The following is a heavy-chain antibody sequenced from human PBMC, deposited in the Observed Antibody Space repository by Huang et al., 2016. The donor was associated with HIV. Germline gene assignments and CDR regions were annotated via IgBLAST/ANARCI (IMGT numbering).Heavy chain of an antibody. D-gene: IGHD2-2*03. V-gene: IGHV1-3*01. Sequence: QVQLVQSGAEFKKPGASLKLSCAASGYIFTTYSIHWFRRVPGQSLQWLGWTHPGNGRSPFLQSFNGRVILSRDLSAATVYMQLSGLTADDTATYFCARAARGDGYHGAFDVWGQGTMVTV. CDR1: GYIFTTYS. J-gene: IGHJ3*01. CDR2: THPGNGRS. CDR3: ARAARGDGYHGAFDV.